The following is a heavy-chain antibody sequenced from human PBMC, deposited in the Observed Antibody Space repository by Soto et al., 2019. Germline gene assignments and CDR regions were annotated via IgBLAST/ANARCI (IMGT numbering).Heavy chain of an antibody. J-gene: IGHJ3*02. V-gene: IGHV4-59*01. CDR3: ASEATRLFGPFDI. CDR1: GGSISSYY. D-gene: IGHD1-26*01. Sequence: SETLSLTCTVSGGSISSYYWSWIRQPPGKGLEWIGYIYYSGSTNYNPSLKSRVTISVDTSKNQFSLKLSSVTAADTAVYYCASEATRLFGPFDIWGQGTMVTVSS. CDR2: IYYSGST.